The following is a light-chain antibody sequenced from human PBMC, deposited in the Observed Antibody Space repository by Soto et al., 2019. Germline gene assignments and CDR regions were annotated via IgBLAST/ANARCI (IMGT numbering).Light chain of an antibody. CDR2: AVS. CDR3: CSYAGSSTLL. J-gene: IGLJ3*02. Sequence: QSALTQPASVSGSPGQSITVSCTGTSSDIGSYNLVSWYQHHPGKAPKLMIYAVSKRPPGVSSRFSGSKSGNTASLTISGLQAEDEADYFCCSYAGSSTLLFGGGTKLTVL. V-gene: IGLV2-23*02. CDR1: SSDIGSYNL.